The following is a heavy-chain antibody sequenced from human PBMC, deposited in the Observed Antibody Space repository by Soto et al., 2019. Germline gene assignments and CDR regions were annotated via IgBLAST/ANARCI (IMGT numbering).Heavy chain of an antibody. CDR1: GFTFSSYA. Sequence: EVQLLESGGGLVQPGGSLRLSCAASGFTFSSYAMSWVRQAPGKGLEWVSAISGSGGSTYYADSVKGRFTISRDNSKNTLDLQMNSLRAEETAGYYGAKDPGITMVRGVSYWGQGTLVTVSP. J-gene: IGHJ4*02. D-gene: IGHD3-10*01. CDR3: AKDPGITMVRGVSY. CDR2: ISGSGGST. V-gene: IGHV3-23*01.